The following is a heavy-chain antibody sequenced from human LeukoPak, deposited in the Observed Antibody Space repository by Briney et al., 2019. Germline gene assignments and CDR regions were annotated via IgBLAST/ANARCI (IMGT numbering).Heavy chain of an antibody. J-gene: IGHJ3*02. CDR1: GFTFSSYD. V-gene: IGHV3-33*01. CDR3: AREASDAFDI. Sequence: PGGSLRLSCAASGFTFSSYDMPWVRQAPGKGLEWVALIWYDGSHKNYADSVKGRFTISRDNSKNTLFLQMNSLRAEDTAVYYCAREASDAFDIWGQGTMVTVSS. CDR2: IWYDGSHK.